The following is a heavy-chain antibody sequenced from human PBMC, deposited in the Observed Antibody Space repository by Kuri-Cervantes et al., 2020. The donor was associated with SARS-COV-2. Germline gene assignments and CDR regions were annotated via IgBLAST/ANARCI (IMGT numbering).Heavy chain of an antibody. V-gene: IGHV3-21*01. J-gene: IGHJ4*02. CDR1: GFTFSSYS. D-gene: IGHD3-10*01. Sequence: GESLKISCAASGFTFSSYSMNWVRQAPGKGLEWVSSISSSSSYMYYADSVKGRFTISRDNAKNSLYLQMNSLRAEDTAVYYCARDPEGVIGFGYFDYWGQGTLVTVSS. CDR2: ISSSSSYM. CDR3: ARDPEGVIGFGYFDY.